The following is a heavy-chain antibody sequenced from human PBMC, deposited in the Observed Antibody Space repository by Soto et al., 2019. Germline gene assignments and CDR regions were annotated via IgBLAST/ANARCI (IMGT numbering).Heavy chain of an antibody. V-gene: IGHV1-46*01. J-gene: IGHJ4*02. CDR3: ARDGVQLWPRYDFDY. Sequence: VKLVQSGAEVKKPGASVQVSCKTSGYSFSNYSMHWVRQVPGQGLEWMGKINPNGGSTSLAQKFKDAVTLTRDTSTNTVYMELSSLTSEDTAVYYCARDGVQLWPRYDFDYWGQGTLVTVSS. CDR2: INPNGGST. D-gene: IGHD1-1*01. CDR1: GYSFSNYS.